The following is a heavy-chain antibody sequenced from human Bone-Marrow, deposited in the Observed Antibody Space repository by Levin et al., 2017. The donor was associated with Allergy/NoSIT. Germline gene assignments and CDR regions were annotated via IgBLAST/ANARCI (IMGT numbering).Heavy chain of an antibody. CDR2: IKSKTDGGTT. CDR3: TRLFRGYSGYDPFDY. J-gene: IGHJ4*02. V-gene: IGHV3-15*01. D-gene: IGHD5-12*01. Sequence: GGSLRLSCAASGFTFSNAWMSWVRQAPGKGLEWVGRIKSKTDGGTTDYAAPVKGRFTISRDDSKNTLYLQMNSLKTEDTAVYYCTRLFRGYSGYDPFDYWGQGTLVTVSS. CDR1: GFTFSNAW.